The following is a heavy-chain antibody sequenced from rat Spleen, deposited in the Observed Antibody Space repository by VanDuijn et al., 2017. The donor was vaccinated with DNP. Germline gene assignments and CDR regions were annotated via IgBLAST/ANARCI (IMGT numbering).Heavy chain of an antibody. V-gene: IGHV4-2*01. CDR2: IKWDGSTT. J-gene: IGHJ1*01. Sequence: MGLEWIGEIKWDGSTTRYTPSLKDKFTISRDTVPNTLYLQMSNLGSEDTAIYYCARFHTGDFWYFDFWGPGTMVTVSS. D-gene: IGHD4-2*01. CDR3: ARFHTGDFWYFDF.